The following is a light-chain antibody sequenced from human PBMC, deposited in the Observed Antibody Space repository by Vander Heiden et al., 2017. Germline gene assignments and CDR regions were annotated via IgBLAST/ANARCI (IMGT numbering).Light chain of an antibody. CDR2: KDS. J-gene: IGLJ7*01. V-gene: IGLV3-25*03. CDR3: QSADSSGTYAV. CDR1: ALPKQY. Sequence: SYELTQPPSVSVSPGQTARITCSGDALPKQYAYWYQQKPGQAPVLVIYKDSERPSGIPERFSGSSSGTTGTLTISGVQAEDEADYYCQSADSSGTYAVFGGGTQLTVL.